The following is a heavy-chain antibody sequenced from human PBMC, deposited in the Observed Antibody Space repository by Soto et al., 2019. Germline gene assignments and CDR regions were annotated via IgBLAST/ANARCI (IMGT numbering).Heavy chain of an antibody. CDR3: AREVVGAMEFGEPNWFDP. V-gene: IGHV1-8*01. J-gene: IGHJ5*02. D-gene: IGHD3-10*01. Sequence: QVQLMQSGAEVKKPGASVKVACKASGYTFTSYDINWVRQATGQGLEWMGWMNPNSGNTGYAQKFQGRVTMTRNTSISTAYMELSSLRSEDTAVYYCAREVVGAMEFGEPNWFDPWGQGTLVTVSS. CDR1: GYTFTSYD. CDR2: MNPNSGNT.